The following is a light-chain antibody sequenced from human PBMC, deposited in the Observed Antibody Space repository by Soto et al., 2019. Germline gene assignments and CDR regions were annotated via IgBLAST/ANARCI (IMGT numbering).Light chain of an antibody. CDR1: SSNIGSNF. Sequence: QSVLTQPPSASGTPGQRGTISCSGSSSNIGSNFLYWYQQVPGTAPKLLVNRNNKRPSGVPDRFSGSKSGTAASLAISGLRSEDEADYYCAAWDDSLTGYVFGSGTKVTVL. CDR3: AAWDDSLTGYV. CDR2: RNN. J-gene: IGLJ1*01. V-gene: IGLV1-47*01.